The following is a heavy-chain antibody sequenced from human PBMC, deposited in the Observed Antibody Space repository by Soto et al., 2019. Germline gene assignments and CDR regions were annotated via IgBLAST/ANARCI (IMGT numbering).Heavy chain of an antibody. V-gene: IGHV3-11*01. CDR1: GFTFSDYY. CDR2: ISSSGSTI. CDR3: ASLYGSGSYFGYYYGMDV. Sequence: QVQLVESGGGLVKPGGSLRLSCAASGFTFSDYYISWIRQAPGKGLKWVSYISSSGSTIYYADSVKGRFTISRDNAKNSLYLQMNSLRAEDTAVYYCASLYGSGSYFGYYYGMDVWGQGTAVTVSS. J-gene: IGHJ6*02. D-gene: IGHD3-10*01.